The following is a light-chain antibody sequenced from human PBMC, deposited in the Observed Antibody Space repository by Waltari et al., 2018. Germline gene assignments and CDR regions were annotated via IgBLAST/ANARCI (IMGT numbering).Light chain of an antibody. V-gene: IGKV4-1*01. Sequence: DIVMTQSPDSLAVSLGERATINCKSSQSVLYSSNSNNYLGGYQKKPGQPPKMLIYWASTRQSGVPDRFSGSGSGTDFTLTISSLQAEDVAVYYCQQYYNTPWTFGQGTKVEIK. CDR2: WAS. CDR1: QSVLYSSNSNNY. CDR3: QQYYNTPWT. J-gene: IGKJ1*01.